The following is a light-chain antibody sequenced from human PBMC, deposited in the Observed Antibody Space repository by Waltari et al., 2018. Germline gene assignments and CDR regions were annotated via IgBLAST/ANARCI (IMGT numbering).Light chain of an antibody. V-gene: IGKV4-1*01. CDR1: QTVLYSSNNKNY. Sequence: DIVMTQSPDSLAVSLGERATINCRSSQTVLYSSNNKNYLAWYQQRPGQPPKLLIYWASTRDSGVPDRFSGSGSGTDFTLTISSLLPEDEAVYYCQQYYAIPRTFGQGTKVEIK. J-gene: IGKJ1*01. CDR2: WAS. CDR3: QQYYAIPRT.